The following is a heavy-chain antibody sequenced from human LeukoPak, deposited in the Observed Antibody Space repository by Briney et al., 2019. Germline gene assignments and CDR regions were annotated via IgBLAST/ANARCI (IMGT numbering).Heavy chain of an antibody. CDR1: GGSISSSSYY. CDR3: AIQKTTVTISY. CDR2: TYYSGST. V-gene: IGHV4-39*01. D-gene: IGHD4-17*01. Sequence: SETLSLTCTVSGGSISSSSYYWGWIRQPPGKGLEWIGSTYYSGSTYYNPSLKSRVTISVDTSKNQFSPKLSSVTAADTAVYYCAIQKTTVTISYWGQGTLVTVSS. J-gene: IGHJ4*02.